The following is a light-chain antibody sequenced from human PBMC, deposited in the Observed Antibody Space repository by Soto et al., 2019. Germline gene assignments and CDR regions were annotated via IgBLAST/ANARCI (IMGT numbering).Light chain of an antibody. CDR2: GAS. Sequence: EIVMTQSPATLSVSPGERTTLSCRASQSVSRILAWYQQKPGQAPRLLIYGASTRATGIPVRFSGSGSGTEFTLTISSLQSEDFAVYHCQQYDTSPTFGQGTKV. CDR1: QSVSRI. J-gene: IGKJ1*01. V-gene: IGKV3-15*01. CDR3: QQYDTSPT.